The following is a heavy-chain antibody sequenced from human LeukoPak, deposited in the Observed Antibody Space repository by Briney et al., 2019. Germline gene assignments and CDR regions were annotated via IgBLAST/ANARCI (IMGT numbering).Heavy chain of an antibody. CDR3: ARDKVVGPTKFDN. V-gene: IGHV3-7*01. CDR1: GFTFSDYW. CDR2: IKQGGGEI. J-gene: IGHJ4*02. D-gene: IGHD1-26*01. Sequence: GGSLRLSCAASGFTFSDYWMRWVRQAPGKGLEWVANIKQGGGEIYYVDSVKGRFTISRDNAKNSLYLQMNSLRAEDTGIYYCARDKVVGPTKFDNWGQGTLVTVSS.